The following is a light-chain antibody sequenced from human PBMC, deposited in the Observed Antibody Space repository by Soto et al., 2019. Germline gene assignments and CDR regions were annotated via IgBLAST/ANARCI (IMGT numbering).Light chain of an antibody. CDR1: QDITNF. CDR3: LQHSSFPYT. Sequence: DIQMTQSPSVVSASVGDRVTITCRASQDITNFLAWFQQKPGKVPERLIFGASSLQSGVPSRFSGSGSGTEFTLTISSLQPEDFATYYCLQHSSFPYTFGQGTRLEI. V-gene: IGKV1-17*03. J-gene: IGKJ2*01. CDR2: GAS.